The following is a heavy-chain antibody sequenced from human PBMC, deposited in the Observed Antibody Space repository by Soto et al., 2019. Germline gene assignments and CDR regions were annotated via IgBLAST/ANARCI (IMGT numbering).Heavy chain of an antibody. CDR3: ARISLYSGSPGGWFDP. CDR1: GGSISSGGYS. Sequence: QLQLQESGSGLVKPSQTLSLTCAVSGGSISSGGYSWSWIRQPPGKGLEWIGDMYHTGSTYYNSSLKSRVTISIDRSKNQFSLRLSSVTAADTAVYYCARISLYSGSPGGWFDPWGQGTLVTVSS. D-gene: IGHD1-26*01. CDR2: MYHTGST. V-gene: IGHV4-30-2*01. J-gene: IGHJ5*02.